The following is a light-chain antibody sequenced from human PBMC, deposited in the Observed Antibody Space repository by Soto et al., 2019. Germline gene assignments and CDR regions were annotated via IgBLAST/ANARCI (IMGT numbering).Light chain of an antibody. V-gene: IGLV2-14*01. CDR1: SSDIGAYNY. CDR2: EVS. J-gene: IGLJ1*01. Sequence: QSALTQPASVSGSPGQSITISCTGSSSDIGAYNYVSWFQQYPGKAPKLIISEVSNRPSGVSNRFSGSKSGTAASLTISGLQTEDEADYFYFSFKTDWTHVFGTGTKVTVL. CDR3: FSFKTDWTHV.